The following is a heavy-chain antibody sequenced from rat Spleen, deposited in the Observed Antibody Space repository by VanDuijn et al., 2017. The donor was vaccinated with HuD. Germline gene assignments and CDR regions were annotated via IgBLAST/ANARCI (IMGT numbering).Heavy chain of an antibody. J-gene: IGHJ3*01. D-gene: IGHD1-9*01. Sequence: QVQLKESGPGLVQPSQTLSLTCTVSGFSLTNYGVTWVRQPPGKGLEGIGAIWSGGSTDYSSALKSRLSISRDTSKRQAFLKIYSLQTEDTAIYFCTREGHTMDRATYWFAYWGQGTLVTVSS. CDR2: IWSGGST. V-gene: IGHV2-15*01. CDR1: GFSLTNYG. CDR3: TREGHTMDRATYWFAY.